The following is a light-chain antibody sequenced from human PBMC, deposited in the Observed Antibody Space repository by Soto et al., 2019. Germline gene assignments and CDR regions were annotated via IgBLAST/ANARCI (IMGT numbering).Light chain of an antibody. CDR2: NND. J-gene: IGLJ3*02. CDR3: AAWEDSLHARV. V-gene: IGLV1-44*01. CDR1: NSNIGDNT. Sequence: QAVVTQPPSASGTPGQRVTISCSGTNSNIGDNTVNWYQQLPGMAPKLLIYNNDQRPSGVPDRFSGSKSGTSASLTVSGLRSEDEAHYYCAAWEDSLHARVFGGGTKLTVL.